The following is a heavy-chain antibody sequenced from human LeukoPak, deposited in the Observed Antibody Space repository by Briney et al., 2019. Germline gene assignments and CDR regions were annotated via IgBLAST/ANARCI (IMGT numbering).Heavy chain of an antibody. D-gene: IGHD5-12*01. CDR3: ARALATMFFDY. Sequence: PSETLSLTCTVSGDSISSSNCYWGWIRQPPGKGLEWIGSIYHSGSTYYNPSLKSRVTISVDTSKNQFSLKLSSVTAADTAVYYCARALATMFFDYWGQGTLVTVST. J-gene: IGHJ4*02. CDR1: GDSISSSNCY. CDR2: IYHSGST. V-gene: IGHV4-39*07.